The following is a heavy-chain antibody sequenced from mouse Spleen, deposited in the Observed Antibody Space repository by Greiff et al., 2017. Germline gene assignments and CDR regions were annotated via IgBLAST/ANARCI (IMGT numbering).Heavy chain of an antibody. CDR2: IYPRDGST. J-gene: IGHJ4*01. V-gene: IGHV1-78*01. D-gene: IGHD3-1*01. Sequence: LQESDAELVKPGASVKISCKVSGYTFTDHTIHWMKQRPEQGLEWIGYIYPRDGSTKYNEKFKGKATLTADKSSSTAYMQLNSLTSEDSAVYFCARGELGLPYYAMDYWGQGTSVTVSS. CDR1: GYTFTDHT. CDR3: ARGELGLPYYAMDY.